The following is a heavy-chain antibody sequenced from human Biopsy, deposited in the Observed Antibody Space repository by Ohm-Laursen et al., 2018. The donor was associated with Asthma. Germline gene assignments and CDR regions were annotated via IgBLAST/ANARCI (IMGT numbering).Heavy chain of an antibody. V-gene: IGHV1-69*01. CDR1: GGTFSNFA. CDR2: IMTVFGTT. D-gene: IGHD6-19*01. Sequence: SSVKVSCKAPGGTFSNFAISWVRQAPGQGLEWLGGIMTVFGTTNFAQKFQGRVTITADESTSTAYMEVTSLRSEDTAIYYCARCQVGYSSGWSLLLKKIYYSGMDVWGQGTAVTVSS. J-gene: IGHJ6*02. CDR3: ARCQVGYSSGWSLLLKKIYYSGMDV.